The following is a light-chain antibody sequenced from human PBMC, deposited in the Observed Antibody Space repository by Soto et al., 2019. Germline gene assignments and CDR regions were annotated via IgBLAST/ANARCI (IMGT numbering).Light chain of an antibody. V-gene: IGKV3-20*01. J-gene: IGKJ4*01. Sequence: EIVWTQAPGTLSLSPGERATLSCRTSQSVRSSHLAWYQQKPGQAPRLLIYGASSRYTGIPDRFSGSGSGTDFTLTISRLEPEDFAVYHCQQYSSSPLTFGGGTKVEIK. CDR1: QSVRSSH. CDR2: GAS. CDR3: QQYSSSPLT.